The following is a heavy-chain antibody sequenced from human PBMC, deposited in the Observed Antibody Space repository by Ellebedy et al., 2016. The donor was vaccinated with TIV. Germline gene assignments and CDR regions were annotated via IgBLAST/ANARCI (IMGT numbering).Heavy chain of an antibody. CDR2: IKQDGSEK. CDR3: ATDGSYGDYLSPAHAFEM. D-gene: IGHD4-17*01. CDR1: GFSFRSYW. Sequence: GESLKISCAASGFSFRSYWMSWVRQAPGKGLEWVANIKQDGSEKYHVDSVRGRFTISRDNAKTSLYLQMNGLRADDTAVYYCATDGSYGDYLSPAHAFEMWGQGTMVIVSS. J-gene: IGHJ3*02. V-gene: IGHV3-7*03.